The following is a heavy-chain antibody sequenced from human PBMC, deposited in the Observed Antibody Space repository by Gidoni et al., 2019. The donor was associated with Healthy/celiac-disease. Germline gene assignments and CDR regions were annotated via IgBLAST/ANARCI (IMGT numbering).Heavy chain of an antibody. CDR1: GFTFSSYS. D-gene: IGHD3-22*01. V-gene: IGHV3-21*01. CDR3: ARASGMIPIIDY. CDR2: SSSSRRYI. J-gene: IGHJ4*02. Sequence: EVQLVESGGGLVKPGGSLRLSWAASGFTFSSYSMNWVSQAPGKGLEWVSSSSSSRRYIYYADSVKGRFTISRDNDKNALYLQMNSLRAEDTAVYYCARASGMIPIIDYWGQGTLVTVSS.